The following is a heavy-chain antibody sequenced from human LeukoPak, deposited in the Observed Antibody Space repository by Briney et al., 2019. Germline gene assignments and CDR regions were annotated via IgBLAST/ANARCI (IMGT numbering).Heavy chain of an antibody. D-gene: IGHD3-10*01. CDR2: IYYSGST. CDR3: ARDLTLAPEAQDAFDI. Sequence: SQTLSLTCTVSGGSISSGSYYWSWIRQPPGKGLEWIGYIYYSGSTNYNPSLKSRVTISVDTSKNQFSLKLSSVTAADTAVYYCARDLTLAPEAQDAFDIWGQGTMVTVSS. CDR1: GGSISSGSYY. J-gene: IGHJ3*02. V-gene: IGHV4-61*01.